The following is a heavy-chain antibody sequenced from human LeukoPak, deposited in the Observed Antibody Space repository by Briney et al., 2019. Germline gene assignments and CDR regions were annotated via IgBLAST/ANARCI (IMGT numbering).Heavy chain of an antibody. CDR3: ARGEPNYYDSSAGPLDY. CDR1: GGTFSSYA. D-gene: IGHD3-22*01. J-gene: IGHJ4*02. CDR2: IIPIFGTA. Sequence: GASVKVSCKASGGTFSSYAISWVRQAPGQGLEWMGGIIPIFGTANYAQKFQGRVTITTDESTSTAYIELSSLRSEDTAVYYCARGEPNYYDSSAGPLDYWGQGTLVTVSS. V-gene: IGHV1-69*05.